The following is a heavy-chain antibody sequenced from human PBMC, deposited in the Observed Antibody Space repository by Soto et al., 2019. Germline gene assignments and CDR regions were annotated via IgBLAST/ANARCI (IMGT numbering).Heavy chain of an antibody. CDR2: IDPSGGVT. CDR3: AGDGIGPDNYETIGYHFGH. D-gene: IGHD3-16*01. J-gene: IGHJ4*02. Sequence: QVQLIQFGAEVKKPGASVKVSCRASGYTFTKFHIHWVRQAPGQGLEWMGMIDPSGGVTRDAQRFQGRITMTRDTSERRVYMEVGGLEAEETGVYYWAGDGIGPDNYETIGYHFGHWGPGTLVTVSS. CDR1: GYTFTKFH. V-gene: IGHV1-46*01.